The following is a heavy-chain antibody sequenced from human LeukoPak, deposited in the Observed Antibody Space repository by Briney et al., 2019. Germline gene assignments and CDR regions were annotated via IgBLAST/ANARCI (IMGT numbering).Heavy chain of an antibody. CDR3: ARGLGGDQGYFDL. CDR2: ISWNSGSL. J-gene: IGHJ2*01. Sequence: GRSLRLSCAASGFIFDDYDMHWVRQAPGKGLEWVSGISWNSGSLAYVDSVKGRFTISRDNAKNSLYLQINSLRTEDTALYHCARGLGGDQGYFDLWGRGTLATVSS. V-gene: IGHV3-9*01. D-gene: IGHD3-10*01. CDR1: GFIFDDYD.